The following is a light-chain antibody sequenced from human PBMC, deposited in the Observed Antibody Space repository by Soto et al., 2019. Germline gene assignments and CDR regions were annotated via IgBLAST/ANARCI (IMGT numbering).Light chain of an antibody. Sequence: DIQMTQSPSTLSVSVGDRVTITCRASQTISSGLAWYQQKPGKAPKLLIYDVSSFKSGVPSRFSGSGSGTEFTLTISSLQPDDSAPYYCEHYNSYSRYTFGQATKLEMK. J-gene: IGKJ2*01. V-gene: IGKV1-5*01. CDR1: QTISSG. CDR2: DVS. CDR3: EHYNSYSRYT.